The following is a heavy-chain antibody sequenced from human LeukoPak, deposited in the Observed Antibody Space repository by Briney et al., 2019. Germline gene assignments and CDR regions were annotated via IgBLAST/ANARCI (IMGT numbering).Heavy chain of an antibody. CDR3: ATSLNVTLIKCFDL. CDR1: GYTFTGSY. D-gene: IGHD2-21*02. J-gene: IGHJ2*01. Sequence: ASVRVSCKASGYTFTGSYMHWVRQVPGQGLEWMGWINPNNGGTKSAQKFQGRVTMTRDTSISTAYMEMTRLRSDDAAVYYCATSLNVTLIKCFDLWSRGTLVTVSS. V-gene: IGHV1-2*02. CDR2: INPNNGGT.